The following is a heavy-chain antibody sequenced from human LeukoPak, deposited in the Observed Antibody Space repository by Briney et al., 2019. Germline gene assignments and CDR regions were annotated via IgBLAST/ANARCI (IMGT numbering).Heavy chain of an antibody. D-gene: IGHD6-19*01. CDR2: IYYSGST. Sequence: PPETLSLTCTVSGGSISRYYWSWIRQPPGPGLESIGYIYYSGSTNYNPSLKSRVTISVDTSKNQFSLKLSSVTAADTAVYYCARDGDSSGWYHAFDIWGQGTMVTVSS. J-gene: IGHJ3*02. CDR3: ARDGDSSGWYHAFDI. CDR1: GGSISRYY. V-gene: IGHV4-59*01.